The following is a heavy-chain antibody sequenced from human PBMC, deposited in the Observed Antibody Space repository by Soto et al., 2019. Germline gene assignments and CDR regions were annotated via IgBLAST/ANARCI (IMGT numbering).Heavy chain of an antibody. CDR2: IYWDDDK. CDR3: AHSPRRPDFWSGYRGGWFDP. Sequence: QITLKESGPTLVKPTQTLTLTCTFSGFSLSTSGVGVGWIRQPPGKALEWLALIYWDDDKRYSPSLKSRLTIPKDTPQNPVVLNMINLDPVETATYYCAHSPRRPDFWSGYRGGWFDPWGQGTLVTVSS. D-gene: IGHD3-3*01. J-gene: IGHJ5*02. V-gene: IGHV2-5*02. CDR1: GFSLSTSGVG.